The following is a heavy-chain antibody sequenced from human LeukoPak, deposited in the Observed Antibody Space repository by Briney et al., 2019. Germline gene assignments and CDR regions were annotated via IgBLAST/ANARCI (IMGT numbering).Heavy chain of an antibody. J-gene: IGHJ4*02. D-gene: IGHD2-2*01. CDR1: GFTFSNYG. Sequence: GGSLRLSCAASGFTFSNYGMHWVRQAPGKGLEWVAFIRYDGSNKYYADSVKGRFTISRDNSKNTLYLQMNTLYLQMNSLRAEDTAVYYCAKDSCTSTSCPFDYWGQGTLVTVS. V-gene: IGHV3-30*02. CDR3: AKDSCTSTSCPFDY. CDR2: IRYDGSNK.